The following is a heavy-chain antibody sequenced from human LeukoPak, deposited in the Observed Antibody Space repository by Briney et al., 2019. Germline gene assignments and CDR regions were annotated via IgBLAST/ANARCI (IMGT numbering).Heavy chain of an antibody. V-gene: IGHV3-21*01. CDR3: ARGYYYGSGSYFDY. Sequence: RGSLRLSCAASGFTFSSYTMNWVRQAPGKGLEWVSSISYSSSYIYYADSVKGRFTISRDNAKNSLYLQMNSLRADDTAVYYCARGYYYGSGSYFDYWGQGTLVTVSP. D-gene: IGHD3-10*01. CDR2: ISYSSSYI. CDR1: GFTFSSYT. J-gene: IGHJ4*02.